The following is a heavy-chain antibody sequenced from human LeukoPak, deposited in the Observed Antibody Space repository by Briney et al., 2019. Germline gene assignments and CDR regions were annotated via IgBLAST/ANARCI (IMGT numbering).Heavy chain of an antibody. CDR3: ARMTITIFGVVINPS. D-gene: IGHD3-3*01. V-gene: IGHV1-18*01. CDR1: GYTFTSYG. CDR2: ISAYNGNT. J-gene: IGHJ5*02. Sequence: GASVKVSCKASGYTFTSYGIGWVRQAPGQGLEWMGWISAYNGNTNYAQKLQGRVTMTTDTSTSTAYMELRSLRSDDTAVYYCARMTITIFGVVINPSWGQGTLVTVSS.